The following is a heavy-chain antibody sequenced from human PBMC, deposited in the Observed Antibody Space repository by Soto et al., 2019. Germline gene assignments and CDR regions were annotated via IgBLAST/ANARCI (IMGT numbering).Heavy chain of an antibody. D-gene: IGHD2-8*01. CDR2: ISWNSGSI. CDR1: GFTFDDYA. J-gene: IGHJ3*02. CDR3: AKDTTPGYCTNGVCSDITAFDI. Sequence: GGSLRLSCAASGFTFDDYAMHWVRQAPGKGLEWVSGISWNSGSIGYADSVKGRFTISRDNAKNSLYLQMNSLRAEDTALYYCAKDTTPGYCTNGVCSDITAFDIWGQGTMVTVSS. V-gene: IGHV3-9*01.